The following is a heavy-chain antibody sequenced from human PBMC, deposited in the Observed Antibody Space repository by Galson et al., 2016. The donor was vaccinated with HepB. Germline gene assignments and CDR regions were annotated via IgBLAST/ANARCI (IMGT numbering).Heavy chain of an antibody. CDR1: GFTFSSYW. D-gene: IGHD6-13*01. CDR2: IKQDGSEK. J-gene: IGHJ4*02. Sequence: SLRLSCAASGFTFSSYWMSWVRQGPGKGLEWVAIIKQDGSEKYYVDSVKGRFTISRDNAKKSLYLQMNSLRAEDTAVYYCARVGIGSSWYFDYWGQGTLVTVSS. CDR3: ARVGIGSSWYFDY. V-gene: IGHV3-7*01.